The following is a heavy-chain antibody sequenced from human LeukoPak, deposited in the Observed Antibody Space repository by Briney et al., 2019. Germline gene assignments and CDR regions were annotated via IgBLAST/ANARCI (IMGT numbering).Heavy chain of an antibody. V-gene: IGHV4-59*01. J-gene: IGHJ4*02. D-gene: IGHD5-18*01. CDR2: VYYSGST. CDR3: ASLYSSGSGFDY. Sequence: PSETLSLTCTVSGGSISGFYWNWIRQPPGKGLEWIGYVYYSGSTNYNPSLKSRLPISLDTSKNQFSLKLSSVTAADTAVYYCASLYSSGSGFDYWGQGTLVTVSS. CDR1: GGSISGFY.